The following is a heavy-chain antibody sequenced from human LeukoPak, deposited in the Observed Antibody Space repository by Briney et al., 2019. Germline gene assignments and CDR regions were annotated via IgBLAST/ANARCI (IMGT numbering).Heavy chain of an antibody. V-gene: IGHV4-39*01. CDR2: IYYSGST. Sequence: SETLSLTCTVSGGSISSSSYYWVWIRQPPGKGLEWIGSIYYSGSTYYNPSLKSRVTISVDTSKNQFSLKLSSVTAADTAVYYCASAHYDFWSGYPSIDPWGQGTLVTVSS. CDR1: GGSISSSSYY. D-gene: IGHD3-3*01. CDR3: ASAHYDFWSGYPSIDP. J-gene: IGHJ5*02.